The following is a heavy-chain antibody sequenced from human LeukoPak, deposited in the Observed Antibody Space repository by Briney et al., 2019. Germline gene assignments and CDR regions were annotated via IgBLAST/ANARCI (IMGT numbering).Heavy chain of an antibody. J-gene: IGHJ4*02. CDR1: GGSISSYY. V-gene: IGHV4-59*08. Sequence: PSETLSLTCTVSGGSISSYYWSWIRQPPGKGLEWIGYIYYSGSTNYNPSLKSRVTISVDTSKNQFSLKLSSVTAADTAVYYCARHLGPIVGAAKSSSFDYWGQGTLVTVSS. CDR3: ARHLGPIVGAAKSSSFDY. D-gene: IGHD2-15*01. CDR2: IYYSGST.